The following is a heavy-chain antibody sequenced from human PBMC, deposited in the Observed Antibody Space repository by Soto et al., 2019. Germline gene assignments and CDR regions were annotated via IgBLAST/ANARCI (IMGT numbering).Heavy chain of an antibody. Sequence: QAQLVQSGAEVQKPGASVKVSCKASGYTFTTYGISWLRQAPGQGLEWMGWINTNNGDTKYAQNFQGRVTMTTDTSTSTAYMEVRSLTSDDTAVYSCARKGCFGTCNWFDPWGQGTLVTVSS. J-gene: IGHJ5*02. CDR1: GYTFTTYG. D-gene: IGHD2-15*01. V-gene: IGHV1-18*01. CDR3: ARKGCFGTCNWFDP. CDR2: INTNNGDT.